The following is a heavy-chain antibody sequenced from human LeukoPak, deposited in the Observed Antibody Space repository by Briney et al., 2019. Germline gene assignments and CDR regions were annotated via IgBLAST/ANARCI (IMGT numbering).Heavy chain of an antibody. V-gene: IGHV1-8*03. J-gene: IGHJ4*02. CDR3: AINNWNFPDPFDY. D-gene: IGHD1-7*01. CDR2: MSPNSGNT. Sequence: GASVKVSCKASGYTFTSYDINWVRQATGQGLEWMGWMSPNSGNTGYAQKFQGRVTITRNTSTSTAYMELSSLRSEDTAVYYCAINNWNFPDPFDYWGQGTLVTVSS. CDR1: GYTFTSYD.